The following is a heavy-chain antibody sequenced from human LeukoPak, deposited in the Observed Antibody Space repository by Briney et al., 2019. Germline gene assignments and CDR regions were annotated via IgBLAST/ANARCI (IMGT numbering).Heavy chain of an antibody. D-gene: IGHD2-15*01. V-gene: IGHV4-59*08. CDR1: GGSISSNY. J-gene: IGHJ4*02. CDR3: ARLWSPMVEIDY. Sequence: SETLSLTCTVSGGSISSNYWSWIRQPPGKGLEWIGYISYSGSTKYNPSLKSRVTISVDTSKNQFSLKVSSVTAADTAVYYCARLWSPMVEIDYWGQGTPVTVSS. CDR2: ISYSGST.